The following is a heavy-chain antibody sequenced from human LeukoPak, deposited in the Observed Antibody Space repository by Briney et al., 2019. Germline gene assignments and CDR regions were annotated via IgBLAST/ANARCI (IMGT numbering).Heavy chain of an antibody. Sequence: GASVKVSCKASGGTFSSYAISWVRQAPGQGLEWMGRIIPILGIANYAQKFQGRVTITADKSTSTAYMGLSSLRSEDTAVYYCASPRIAEAGTGVYFDYWGQGTLVTVSS. CDR2: IIPILGIA. J-gene: IGHJ4*02. V-gene: IGHV1-69*04. CDR1: GGTFSSYA. D-gene: IGHD6-19*01. CDR3: ASPRIAEAGTGVYFDY.